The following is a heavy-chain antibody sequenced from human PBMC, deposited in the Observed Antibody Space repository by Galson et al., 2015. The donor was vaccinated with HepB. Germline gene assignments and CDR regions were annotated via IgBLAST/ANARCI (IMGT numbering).Heavy chain of an antibody. CDR2: IKGDGSEK. V-gene: IGHV3-7*03. D-gene: IGHD1-26*01. J-gene: IGHJ4*02. Sequence: SLRLSCAASGFSFSTYWMSWVRQAPGKRLEWVANIKGDGSEKLYVDSVKGRFTISRDNAENSLYLQMNSLRAEDTAVYYCARDWNDGSGRAFDYWGRGTQVTVSS. CDR1: GFSFSTYW. CDR3: ARDWNDGSGRAFDY.